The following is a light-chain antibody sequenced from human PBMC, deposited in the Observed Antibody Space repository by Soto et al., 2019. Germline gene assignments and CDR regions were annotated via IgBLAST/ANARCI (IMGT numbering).Light chain of an antibody. V-gene: IGKV3-20*01. CDR3: KQYGSSPLT. Sequence: EIVLTQSPGTLSLSPGERATLSCRASQSVSSSYLAWYQQKPGQAPRLLIYGASSRATGIPDRFSGSGSGTDFTLTISRLEPEAFAVYYCKQYGSSPLTFGGGTKVEIK. CDR1: QSVSSSY. J-gene: IGKJ4*01. CDR2: GAS.